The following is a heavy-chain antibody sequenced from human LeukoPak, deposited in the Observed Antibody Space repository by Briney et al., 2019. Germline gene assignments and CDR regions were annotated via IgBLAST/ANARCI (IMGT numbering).Heavy chain of an antibody. V-gene: IGHV1-2*02. D-gene: IGHD5-24*01. CDR2: INPNSGGT. J-gene: IGHJ4*02. CDR1: GYTFTGYY. Sequence: GASVKVSCKASGYTFTGYYMHWVRQAPGQGLEWMGWINPNSGGTNYAQKFQGRVTMTRDTSISTAYMELSRLRSDDTAVYYCARDEDGYNHYFDYWGQGTLVTVSS. CDR3: ARDEDGYNHYFDY.